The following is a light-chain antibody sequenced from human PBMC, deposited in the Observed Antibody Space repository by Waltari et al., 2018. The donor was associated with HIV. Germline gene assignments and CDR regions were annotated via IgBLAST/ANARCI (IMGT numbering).Light chain of an antibody. CDR1: SSNIGSNT. CDR3: AAGDGSLNGHVV. J-gene: IGLJ2*01. Sequence: QSVLTQPPSASGTPGQRVTISCSGSSSNIGSNTVNWYQQLPGTAPKLLIYSNNQRPSGGPDRFSGSKSGTAASLAISGLQSEDEADYYCAAGDGSLNGHVVFGGGTKLTVL. V-gene: IGLV1-44*01. CDR2: SNN.